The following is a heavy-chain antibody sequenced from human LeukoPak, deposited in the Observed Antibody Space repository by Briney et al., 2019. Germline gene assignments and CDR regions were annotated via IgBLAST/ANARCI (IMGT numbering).Heavy chain of an antibody. CDR1: GFTVSSNY. CDR3: AKDRRNGPFDY. CDR2: ISGSGGST. D-gene: IGHD1-1*01. Sequence: GGSLRLSCAASGFTVSSNYMSWVRQAPGKGLEWVSAISGSGGSTYYADSVKGRFTISRDNSKNTLYLQMNSLRAEDTAVYYCAKDRRNGPFDYWGQGTLVTVSS. V-gene: IGHV3-23*01. J-gene: IGHJ4*02.